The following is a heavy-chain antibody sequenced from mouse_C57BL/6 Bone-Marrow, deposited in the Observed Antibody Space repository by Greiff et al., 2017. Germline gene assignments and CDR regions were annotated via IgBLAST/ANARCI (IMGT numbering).Heavy chain of an antibody. J-gene: IGHJ1*03. CDR2: IDPENGDT. CDR3: TAFEYCYGLWYFDV. V-gene: IGHV14-4*01. Sequence: VQLQQSGAELVRPGASVKLSCTASGFNIKDDYMHWVKQRPEQGLEWIGWIDPENGDTEYASKFQGKATITADTSSNAAYLQLSSLTSEDTAVYYGTAFEYCYGLWYFDVWGTGTTVTVSS. D-gene: IGHD1-1*01. CDR1: GFNIKDDY.